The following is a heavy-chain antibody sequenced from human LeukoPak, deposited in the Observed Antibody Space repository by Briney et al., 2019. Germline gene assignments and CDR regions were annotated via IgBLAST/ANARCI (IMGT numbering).Heavy chain of an antibody. D-gene: IGHD3-10*01. CDR2: IYYSGST. CDR3: ARQTKLRFADI. J-gene: IGHJ3*02. Sequence: SETLSLTCTVSGGSISSGDYYWSWIRQPPGKGLEWIGYIYYSGSTYYNPSLKRRVTISVDTSKNQFSLKLSSVTAADTAVYYCARQTKLRFADIWGQGTMVTVSS. CDR1: GGSISSGDYY. V-gene: IGHV4-30-4*08.